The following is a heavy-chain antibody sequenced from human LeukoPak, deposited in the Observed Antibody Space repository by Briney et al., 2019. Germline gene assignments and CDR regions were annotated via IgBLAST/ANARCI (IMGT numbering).Heavy chain of an antibody. CDR2: IYYSGST. D-gene: IGHD6-19*01. Sequence: PSETLSLTCTVSGGSISSSSYYWGWIRHPPGKGLEWIGSIYYSGSTYYNPSLKSRVTISVDTSKNQFSLKLSSVTAADTAVYYCARTGGYSSGWYWGQGTLVTVSS. CDR3: ARTGGYSSGWY. V-gene: IGHV4-39*07. J-gene: IGHJ4*02. CDR1: GGSISSSSYY.